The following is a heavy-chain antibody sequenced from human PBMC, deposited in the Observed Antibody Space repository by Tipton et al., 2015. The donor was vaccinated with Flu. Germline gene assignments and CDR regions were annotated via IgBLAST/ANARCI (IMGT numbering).Heavy chain of an antibody. CDR2: IYHSGST. J-gene: IGHJ5*02. CDR3: ARGTLWFGDTSGWFDP. D-gene: IGHD3-10*01. V-gene: IGHV4-38-2*02. CDR1: GYSISSGYY. Sequence: TLSLTCTVSGYSISSGYYWGWIRQPPGKGLEWIGSIYHSGSTYYNPSLKSRVTISVDTSKNQFSLKLSSVTAADTAVYYRARGTLWFGDTSGWFDPWGQGTLVTVSS.